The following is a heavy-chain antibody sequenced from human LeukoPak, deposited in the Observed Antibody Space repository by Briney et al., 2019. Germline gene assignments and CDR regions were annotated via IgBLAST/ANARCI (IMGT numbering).Heavy chain of an antibody. Sequence: SVKVSCKASGGTFSSYAISWVRQAPGQGLEWMGGIIPIFGTANYAQKFQGRVTITADESTSTAYMELSSLRSEDTAVYYCAREVLRANAFDIWGQGTMVTVSP. CDR2: IIPIFGTA. J-gene: IGHJ3*02. CDR1: GGTFSSYA. D-gene: IGHD4-17*01. CDR3: AREVLRANAFDI. V-gene: IGHV1-69*13.